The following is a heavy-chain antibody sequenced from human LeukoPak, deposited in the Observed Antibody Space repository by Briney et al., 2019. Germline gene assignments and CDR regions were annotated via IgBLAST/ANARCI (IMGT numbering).Heavy chain of an antibody. J-gene: IGHJ6*02. CDR2: IIPIFGTA. D-gene: IGHD4-17*01. V-gene: IGHV1-69*05. CDR3: ARDTRTMTAVTRGQHYYYGLDV. CDR1: GGTFSSYA. Sequence: SVTVSCTASGGTFSSYAISWVRHAPGQGLEWMGGIIPIFGTANYAQKLQGRVTVTRDTSTSTVYMELSSLRSEDTAVYYCARDTRTMTAVTRGQHYYYGLDVWGQGTTVTVSS.